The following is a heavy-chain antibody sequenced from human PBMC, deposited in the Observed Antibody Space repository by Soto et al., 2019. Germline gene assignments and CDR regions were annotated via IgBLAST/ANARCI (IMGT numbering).Heavy chain of an antibody. Sequence: SETLSLTCAVYGGSFSGYYWSWIRQPPGKGLEWIGEINHSGSTNYNPSLKSRVTISVDTSKNQFSLKLSSVTAADTAVYYCARGYGDYEGGLNYYYYYYMDVWGKGTTVT. CDR1: GGSFSGYY. D-gene: IGHD4-17*01. V-gene: IGHV4-34*01. J-gene: IGHJ6*03. CDR3: ARGYGDYEGGLNYYYYYYMDV. CDR2: INHSGST.